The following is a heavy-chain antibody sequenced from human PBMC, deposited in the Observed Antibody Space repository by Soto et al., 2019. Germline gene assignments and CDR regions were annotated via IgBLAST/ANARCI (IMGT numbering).Heavy chain of an antibody. CDR2: ISWNSGSI. D-gene: IGHD2-2*01. CDR3: AKDYCSSTSCYGNWFDP. CDR1: GFTFDDYA. V-gene: IGHV3-9*01. Sequence: GGSLRLSCAASGFTFDDYAMHWVRQAPGKGLEWVSGISWNSGSIGYADSVKGRFTISRDNAKNSLYLQMNSLRAEDTALYYCAKDYCSSTSCYGNWFDPWGQGTLVTVSS. J-gene: IGHJ5*02.